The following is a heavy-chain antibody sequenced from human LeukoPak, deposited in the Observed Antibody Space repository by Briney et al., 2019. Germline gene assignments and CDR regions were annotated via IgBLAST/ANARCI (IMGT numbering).Heavy chain of an antibody. CDR2: ISGSGGMT. CDR3: AKGTGTVTTGYYYYGMDV. D-gene: IGHD4-17*01. V-gene: IGHV3-23*01. CDR1: GFTFSSYA. J-gene: IGHJ6*02. Sequence: GGSLRLSCAASGFTFSSYAMSWVRQAPGKGLEWVSAISGSGGMTYYADSVKGRFTISRDNSKNTLYLQMNSLRAEDTAVHYCAKGTGTVTTGYYYYGMDVWGQGTTVIVSS.